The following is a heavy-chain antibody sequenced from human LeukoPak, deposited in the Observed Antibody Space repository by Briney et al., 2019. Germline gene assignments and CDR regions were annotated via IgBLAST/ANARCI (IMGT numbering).Heavy chain of an antibody. V-gene: IGHV4-59*12. Sequence: SETLSLSCTVSGGSISSFYWSWIRQPPGKGLEWIGYVSNSGNTNYNPSLKSRVTISVDTSKNQFSLKLSSVTAADTAVYYCAGSYSSGWYYFDYRGQGTLVTVSS. D-gene: IGHD6-19*01. CDR2: VSNSGNT. CDR1: GGSISSFY. CDR3: AGSYSSGWYYFDY. J-gene: IGHJ4*02.